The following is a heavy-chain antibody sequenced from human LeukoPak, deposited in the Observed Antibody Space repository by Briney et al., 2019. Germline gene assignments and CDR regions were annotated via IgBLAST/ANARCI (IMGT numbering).Heavy chain of an antibody. V-gene: IGHV4-39*01. D-gene: IGHD2-21*02. CDR3: ARHAAPSDIDN. CDR1: GGSIITNSYY. J-gene: IGHJ4*02. CDR2: IYYSGST. Sequence: PSETLSLTCTVSGGSIITNSYYWGWIRQPPGKGLEWIGSIYYSGSTYNNPSLRSRVTISVDTSKNQFSLKLTSVTATDTAVYSCARHAAPSDIDNGGQGPLVTVSS.